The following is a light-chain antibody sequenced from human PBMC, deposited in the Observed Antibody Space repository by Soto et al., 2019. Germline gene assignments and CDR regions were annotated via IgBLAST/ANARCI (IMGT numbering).Light chain of an antibody. J-gene: IGKJ2*01. CDR3: QQYNKWPPYT. V-gene: IGKV3-15*01. Sequence: EIVMTQSPATLSVSPGERATLSCRASQSVSSNLAWYQQKPGQAPRLLIYAASTRATGIPARFSGSGSGTEFTLTLSSLQSEDFAVYYCQQYNKWPPYTFGQGTKLEIK. CDR2: AAS. CDR1: QSVSSN.